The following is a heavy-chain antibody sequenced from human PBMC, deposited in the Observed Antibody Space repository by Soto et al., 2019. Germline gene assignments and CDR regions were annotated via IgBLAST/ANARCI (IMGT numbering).Heavy chain of an antibody. CDR1: AYSFTSYW. Sequence: PGESLKISCKGSAYSFTSYWIGWVRQMPGKGLEWMGIIYPGDSDTRYSPSFQGQVTISADKSISTAYLQWSSLKASDTAMYYCARGGDSGSYYDYFDYWGQGTLVTVSS. V-gene: IGHV5-51*01. J-gene: IGHJ4*02. D-gene: IGHD1-26*01. CDR2: IYPGDSDT. CDR3: ARGGDSGSYYDYFDY.